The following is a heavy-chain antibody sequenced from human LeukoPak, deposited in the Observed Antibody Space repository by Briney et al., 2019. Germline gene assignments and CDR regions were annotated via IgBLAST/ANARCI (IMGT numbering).Heavy chain of an antibody. Sequence: GRSLRLSCAASGFIFSNSAMHWVRQAPGKGLEWVAVISYDGSNKYYADSVKGRFTISRDNSKNTLYLQMNSLRAEDTAVYYCAKDRRKPGYSSSWYPLDYWGQGTLVTVSS. V-gene: IGHV3-30*18. D-gene: IGHD6-13*01. CDR2: ISYDGSNK. CDR1: GFIFSNSA. CDR3: AKDRRKPGYSSSWYPLDY. J-gene: IGHJ4*02.